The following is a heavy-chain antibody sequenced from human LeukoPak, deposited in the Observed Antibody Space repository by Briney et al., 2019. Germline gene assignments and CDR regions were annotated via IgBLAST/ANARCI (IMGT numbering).Heavy chain of an antibody. CDR1: GFTFGDYA. D-gene: IGHD1-1*01. CDR3: TRDRGAYNLYDY. J-gene: IGHJ4*02. V-gene: IGHV3-49*03. CDR2: IRSKAYGETA. Sequence: GGSLRLSCTASGFTFGDYAMSWIRQAPGKGLEWVGFIRSKAYGETADYAASVKGRFTISRDDSKAITYLQMNSLKTEDTAVYHCTRDRGAYNLYDYWGQGTLVTVSS.